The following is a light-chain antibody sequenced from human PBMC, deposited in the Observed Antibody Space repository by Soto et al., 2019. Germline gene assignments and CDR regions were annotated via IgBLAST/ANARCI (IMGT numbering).Light chain of an antibody. CDR2: GAS. CDR1: QSVSSSY. CDR3: QQYGTSHPWT. V-gene: IGKV3-20*01. Sequence: EIVFTQSPATLSLSTGERATLSCRASQSVSSSYLAWYQQKPGQAPRLLIYGASSRAIGIPDRFSGSGSGTDFTLTIRRLEPEDFALYYCQQYGTSHPWTFGQGTKVDIK. J-gene: IGKJ1*01.